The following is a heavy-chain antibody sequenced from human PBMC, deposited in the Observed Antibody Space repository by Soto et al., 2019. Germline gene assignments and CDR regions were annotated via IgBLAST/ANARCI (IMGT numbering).Heavy chain of an antibody. CDR3: AKDLRLFSSSFYGMDV. V-gene: IGHV3-30*18. D-gene: IGHD6-13*01. J-gene: IGHJ6*02. CDR2: ISYDGSNK. Sequence: GGSLRLSCAASGFTFSSYGMHWVRQAPGKGLEWVAVISYDGSNKYYADSVKGRFTISRDNSKNTLYLQMNSLRAEDTVVYFCAKDLRLFSSSFYGMDVWGQGTTVTVSS. CDR1: GFTFSSYG.